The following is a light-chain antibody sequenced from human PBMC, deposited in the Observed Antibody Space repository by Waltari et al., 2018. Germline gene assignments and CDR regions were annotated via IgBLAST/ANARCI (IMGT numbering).Light chain of an antibody. CDR2: DVS. CDR3: SSFTTSSTLL. V-gene: IGLV2-14*03. Sequence: QSALTQPASVSASPGVSITISCTATSSDVGDFHSVSWYQQHPGKAPKFMIYDVSNRPSGVSHRFSGSKSGNTASLTISGLQAEDEAVYYCSSFTTSSTLLFGGGTKLTVL. CDR1: SSDVGDFHS. J-gene: IGLJ2*01.